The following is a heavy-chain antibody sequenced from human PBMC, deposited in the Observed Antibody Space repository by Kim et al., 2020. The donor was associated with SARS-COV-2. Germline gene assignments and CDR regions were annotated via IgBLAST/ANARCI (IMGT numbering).Heavy chain of an antibody. J-gene: IGHJ4*02. Sequence: GESLKISCEASGFSFTSYWVAWVRQTPGRGLEWMGIIYPGDSDTRYSPSFQGQVTISADKSITTAFLQWSSLRASDTATYYCATVLAAGTFSDLSFDFWGPGTLVTVSS. CDR3: ATVLAAGTFSDLSFDF. CDR1: GFSFTSYW. D-gene: IGHD6-13*01. V-gene: IGHV5-51*01. CDR2: IYPGDSDT.